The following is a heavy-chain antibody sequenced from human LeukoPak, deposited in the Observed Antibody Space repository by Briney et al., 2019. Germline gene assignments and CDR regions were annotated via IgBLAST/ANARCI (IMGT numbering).Heavy chain of an antibody. CDR2: ISGSGGST. D-gene: IGHD6-19*01. J-gene: IGHJ4*02. V-gene: IGHV3-23*01. CDR3: AKDREWLESCTFGY. Sequence: GGSLRLSCAASGFTFSSYAMSWVRQAPGKGLEWVSGISGSGGSTYYADSVKGRFTISRDNSKNTLYLQMNSLGAEDTAVYYCAKDREWLESCTFGYWGQGTLVTVSS. CDR1: GFTFSSYA.